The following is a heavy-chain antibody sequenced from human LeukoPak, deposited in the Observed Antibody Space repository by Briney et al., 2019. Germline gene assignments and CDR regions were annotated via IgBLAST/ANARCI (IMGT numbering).Heavy chain of an antibody. Sequence: GGSLTLSCAASGFTFSNAWMSWVRQAPGKGLEWVGRIKSKTDGGTTDYAAPVKGRFTISRDDSKDTLYLQMNSLKTEDTAVYFCIADIYSGYGPYDYWGQGTLVTVSS. V-gene: IGHV3-15*01. CDR2: IKSKTDGGTT. CDR3: IADIYSGYGPYDY. J-gene: IGHJ4*02. CDR1: GFTFSNAW. D-gene: IGHD5-12*01.